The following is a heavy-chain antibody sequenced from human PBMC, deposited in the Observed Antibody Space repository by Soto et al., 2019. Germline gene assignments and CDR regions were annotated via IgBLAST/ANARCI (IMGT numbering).Heavy chain of an antibody. Sequence: TGGSLRLSCAASGFTFSGDSMNWVRQAPGKGLEWVASISTTSTYIYYADPVKGRFTISRDNAKNSLHLQMNSLRAEDTAVYYCVRDYVMDVWGQGTTVTVS. CDR2: ISTTSTYI. CDR3: VRDYVMDV. V-gene: IGHV3-21*01. J-gene: IGHJ6*02. CDR1: GFTFSGDS. D-gene: IGHD3-10*02.